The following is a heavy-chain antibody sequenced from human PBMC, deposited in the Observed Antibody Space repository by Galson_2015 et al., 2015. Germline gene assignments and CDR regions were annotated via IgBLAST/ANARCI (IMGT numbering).Heavy chain of an antibody. J-gene: IGHJ6*02. CDR2: ISSSSSTI. CDR1: GFTFSSYS. V-gene: IGHV3-48*02. Sequence: LRLSCAASGFTFSSYSMNWVRQAPGKGLEWVPYISSSSSTIYYADSVKGRFTISRDNAKNSLYLQMNSLRDEDTAVYYCARGALGYCSSTSCYHYYYYGMDVWGQGTTVTVSS. CDR3: ARGALGYCSSTSCYHYYYYGMDV. D-gene: IGHD2-2*01.